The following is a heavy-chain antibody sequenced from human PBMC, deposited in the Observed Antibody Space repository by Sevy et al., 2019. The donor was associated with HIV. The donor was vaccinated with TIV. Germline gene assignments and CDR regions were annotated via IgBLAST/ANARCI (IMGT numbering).Heavy chain of an antibody. V-gene: IGHV3-48*03. J-gene: IGHJ4*02. CDR2: INRTSESI. D-gene: IGHD1-1*01. Sequence: GGSLRLSCVVSGLSLRDFEMNWVRQSPGRGLEWLSYINRTSESIYYADSVKGRFTISRDNAKNSLYLQMNSLRAEDTALYYCAAGTIDYWGQGTLVTVSS. CDR3: AAGTIDY. CDR1: GLSLRDFE.